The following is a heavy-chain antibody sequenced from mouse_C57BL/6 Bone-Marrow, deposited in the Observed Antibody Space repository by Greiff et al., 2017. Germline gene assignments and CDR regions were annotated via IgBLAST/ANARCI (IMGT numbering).Heavy chain of an antibody. CDR2: ISDGGSYT. CDR1: GFTFSSYA. Sequence: EVKLVESGGGLVKPGGSLKLSCAASGFTFSSYAMSWVRQTPEKRLEWVATISDGGSYTYYPDNVKGRFTISRDNAKNNLYLQMSHLKSEDTAMYCCAREGAGDDWGQGTTLTVSS. CDR3: AREGAGDD. V-gene: IGHV5-4*03. J-gene: IGHJ2*01.